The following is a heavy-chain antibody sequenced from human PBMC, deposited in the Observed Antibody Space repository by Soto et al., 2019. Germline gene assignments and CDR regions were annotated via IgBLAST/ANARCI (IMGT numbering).Heavy chain of an antibody. J-gene: IGHJ6*02. D-gene: IGHD4-17*01. CDR1: GYSFTSYW. Sequence: GESLKISCKGSGYSFTSYWIGWVRQMPGKGLEWMGIIYPGDSGTRYRPSFQGQVTISADKSISTAYLQWSSLKASDTARYYCARERAASYGDYGRMDVWGQGTTVTVSS. V-gene: IGHV5-51*01. CDR2: IYPGDSGT. CDR3: ARERAASYGDYGRMDV.